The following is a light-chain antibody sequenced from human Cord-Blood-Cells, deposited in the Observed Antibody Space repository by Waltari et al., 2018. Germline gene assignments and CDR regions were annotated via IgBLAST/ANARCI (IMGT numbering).Light chain of an antibody. CDR2: DVS. CDR3: SSYTSSSTLDV. Sequence: QYALTQPDSLSGSPGQSITISCTGTSSDVGGYNYVSWYQQHPGKAPKLMIYDVSTRPSGVSNRFSGSKSGNTASLTISGLQAEDEADYYCSSYTSSSTLDVFGTGTKVTVL. V-gene: IGLV2-14*01. CDR1: SSDVGGYNY. J-gene: IGLJ1*01.